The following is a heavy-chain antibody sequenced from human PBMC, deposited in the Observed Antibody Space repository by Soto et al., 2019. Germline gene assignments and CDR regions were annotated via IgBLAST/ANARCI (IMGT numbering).Heavy chain of an antibody. CDR1: GGSSGSSSYY. D-gene: IGHD3-10*01. Sequence: PSETLSLTWTVAGGSSGSSSYYWGWIRQPPGKGLKWIGSIYYSGSTYYNPSLKSRVTISVDTSKNQFSLKLSSVTAADTAVYYCTIQNARGVPAYWGHGTLVPVSS. J-gene: IGHJ1*01. CDR2: IYYSGST. CDR3: TIQNARGVPAY. V-gene: IGHV4-39*01.